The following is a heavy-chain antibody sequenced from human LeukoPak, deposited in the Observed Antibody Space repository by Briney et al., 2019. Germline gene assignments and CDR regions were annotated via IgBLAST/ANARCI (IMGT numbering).Heavy chain of an antibody. CDR1: GFTFSSYA. J-gene: IGHJ4*02. Sequence: PGGSLRLSCAASGFTFSSYAMSWVRQAPGKGLEWVSAISGSGGSTYYADSVKGRFTISRDNSKNTLYLQMNSLRAEDTAVYYCAKDFVGLGSAPELFDYWGQGTLVTVSS. D-gene: IGHD1-7*01. CDR3: AKDFVGLGSAPELFDY. V-gene: IGHV3-23*01. CDR2: ISGSGGST.